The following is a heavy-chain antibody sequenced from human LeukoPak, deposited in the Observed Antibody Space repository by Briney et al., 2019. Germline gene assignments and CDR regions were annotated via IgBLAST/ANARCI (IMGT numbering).Heavy chain of an antibody. V-gene: IGHV4-59*01. CDR3: ARTYSSGWCVFDN. D-gene: IGHD6-19*01. CDR1: GGSISTYY. CDR2: IYYSGST. J-gene: IGHJ4*02. Sequence: SETLSLTCTVSGGSISTYYWSWIQQPPGKGLEWVGYIYYSGSTNYNPSLKSRATISVDTSKNQFSLKLRSLTAADTAVYYCARTYSSGWCVFDNWGQGTLVTVSS.